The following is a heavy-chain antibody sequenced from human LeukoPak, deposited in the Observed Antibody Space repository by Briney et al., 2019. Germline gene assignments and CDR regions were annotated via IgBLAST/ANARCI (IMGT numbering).Heavy chain of an antibody. V-gene: IGHV3-30-3*01. CDR2: ISYDGSNK. Sequence: GGSLRLSCAASGFTFSSYAMHWVRQAPGKGLEWVAVISYDGSNKYYADSVKGRFTISRDNSKNTLYLQMNSLRAEDTAVYYCARYPSRNFSSGWYYFDYWGQGTLVTVSS. J-gene: IGHJ4*02. CDR3: ARYPSRNFSSGWYYFDY. D-gene: IGHD6-19*01. CDR1: GFTFSSYA.